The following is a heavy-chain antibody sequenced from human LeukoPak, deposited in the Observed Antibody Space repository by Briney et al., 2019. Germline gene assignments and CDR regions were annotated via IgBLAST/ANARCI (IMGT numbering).Heavy chain of an antibody. V-gene: IGHV1-69*04. CDR2: IIPILGIA. Sequence: SVKVSYKASGGTFSSYAISWVRQAPGQGLEWMGRIIPILGIANYAQKFQGRVTITADKSTSTAYMELSSLRSEDTAVYYCARVSSGYGYFDYWGQGTLVTVPS. CDR3: ARVSSGYGYFDY. J-gene: IGHJ4*02. D-gene: IGHD5-12*01. CDR1: GGTFSSYA.